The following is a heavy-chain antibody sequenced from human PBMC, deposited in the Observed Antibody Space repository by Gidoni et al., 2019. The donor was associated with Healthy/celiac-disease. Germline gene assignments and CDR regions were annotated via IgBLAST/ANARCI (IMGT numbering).Heavy chain of an antibody. V-gene: IGHV3-23*01. CDR1: GFTFSSYA. CDR2: ISGSGGST. CDR3: AKVWGGYSSSWYFDY. D-gene: IGHD6-13*01. J-gene: IGHJ4*02. Sequence: EVQLLESGGGLVQPGGSLRLSCAASGFTFSSYATSWVRQAPGKGLEWVSAISGSGGSTYYADSVKGRFTISRDNSKNTLYLQMNSLRAEDTAVYYCAKVWGGYSSSWYFDYWGQGTLVTVSS.